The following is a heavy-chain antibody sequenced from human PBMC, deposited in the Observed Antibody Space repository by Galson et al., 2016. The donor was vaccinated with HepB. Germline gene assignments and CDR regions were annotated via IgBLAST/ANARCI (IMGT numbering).Heavy chain of an antibody. CDR1: GFTFSAFS. Sequence: SLRLSCAASGFTFSAFSVNWVRQAPGKGLEWVSYISGGSGNIQYADSVKGRFTISRDNAKNSLSLQMHSLRDEDTAVYYCVRDLNWGFDYWGQGTLVTVSS. V-gene: IGHV3-48*02. CDR2: ISGGSGNI. D-gene: IGHD3-16*01. CDR3: VRDLNWGFDY. J-gene: IGHJ4*02.